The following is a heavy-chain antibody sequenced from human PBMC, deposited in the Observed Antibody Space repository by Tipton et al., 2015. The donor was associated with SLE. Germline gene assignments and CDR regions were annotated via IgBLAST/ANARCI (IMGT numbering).Heavy chain of an antibody. V-gene: IGHV4-39*07. CDR3: ASSGSRGVFDF. CDR2: ISHSENT. J-gene: IGHJ3*01. Sequence: TLSLTCTVTGGSITSNSHFWAWIRQPPGKGLEWIGGISHSENTYYHPSLKSRVSMSADTSKNQFSLKLSSVTAADTAVYYCASSGSRGVFDFWGQGTMVTVSS. D-gene: IGHD1-26*01. CDR1: GGSITSNSHF.